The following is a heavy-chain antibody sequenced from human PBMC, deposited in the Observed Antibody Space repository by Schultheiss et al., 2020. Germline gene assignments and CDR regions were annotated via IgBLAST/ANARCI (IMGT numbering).Heavy chain of an antibody. V-gene: IGHV3-20*04. CDR1: GFTFDDYG. Sequence: GGSLRLSCAASGFTFDDYGMSWVRQAPGKGLEWVSGINWNGGSTGYADSVKGRFTISRDNAKNSLYLQMNSLRAEDTALYYCAREMEYNWNENLYYFDYWGRGTLVTVPS. J-gene: IGHJ4*02. CDR2: INWNGGST. CDR3: AREMEYNWNENLYYFDY. D-gene: IGHD1-20*01.